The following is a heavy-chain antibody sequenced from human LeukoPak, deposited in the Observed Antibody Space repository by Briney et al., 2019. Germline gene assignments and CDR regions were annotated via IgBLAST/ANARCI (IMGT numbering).Heavy chain of an antibody. CDR3: ARDWGRGNSYYFDY. J-gene: IGHJ4*02. D-gene: IGHD4-23*01. CDR2: VSHDENKK. CDR1: GFTFSTYG. V-gene: IGHV3-30*03. Sequence: PGGSLRLSCAASGFTFSTYGMHWVRLAPGKGLECVAVVSHDENKKNYGESVKGRFTITRDNSANSVYLQMDSLTIEDTAVYFCARDWGRGNSYYFDYWGQGTLVTVSS.